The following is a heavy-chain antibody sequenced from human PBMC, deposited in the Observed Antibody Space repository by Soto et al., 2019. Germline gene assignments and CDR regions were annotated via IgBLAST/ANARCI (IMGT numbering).Heavy chain of an antibody. CDR2: ISSSSSYI. V-gene: IGHV3-21*01. CDR1: GFTFSSYS. CDR3: ARFPDYGDYRYYHYGMDV. Sequence: EVQLVESGGGLVKPGGSLRLSCAASGFTFSSYSMNWVRQAPGKGLEWDSSISSSSSYIYYADSVKGRFTISRDNAKNSLYLQMNSLRAEDTAVYYCARFPDYGDYRYYHYGMDVWGQGTTVTVS. J-gene: IGHJ6*02. D-gene: IGHD4-17*01.